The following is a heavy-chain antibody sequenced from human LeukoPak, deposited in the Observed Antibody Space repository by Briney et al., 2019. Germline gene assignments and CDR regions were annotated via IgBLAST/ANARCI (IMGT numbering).Heavy chain of an antibody. D-gene: IGHD5-12*01. V-gene: IGHV3-15*01. J-gene: IGHJ4*02. Sequence: SGESLRLSCAAAGFTFSDAWMNWVRQAPGKGLEWVGRIKTKTDGGTTDYAAPVKGRFTISRDDSKNTLYLQMNSLKTEDTAVYYCTTITIVSTIDHWGQGILVTVSS. CDR3: TTITIVSTIDH. CDR1: GFTFSDAW. CDR2: IKTKTDGGTT.